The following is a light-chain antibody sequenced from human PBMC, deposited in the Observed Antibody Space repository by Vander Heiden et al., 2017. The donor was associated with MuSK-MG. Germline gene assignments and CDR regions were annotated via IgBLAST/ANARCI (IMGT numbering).Light chain of an antibody. CDR1: QSISTF. J-gene: IGKJ5*01. V-gene: IGKV3-11*01. Sequence: EIVLTQSPATLSLSPGERATLSCRASQSISTFLAWYQQKPGQTPRLLIFDASNRATGIPARFSGSGSATDFTLTISSLDPEDFAVYYCQRRDTWPITFDQGTRLDIK. CDR3: QRRDTWPIT. CDR2: DAS.